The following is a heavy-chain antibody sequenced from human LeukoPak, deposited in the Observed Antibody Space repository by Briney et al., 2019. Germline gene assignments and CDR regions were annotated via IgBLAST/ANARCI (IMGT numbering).Heavy chain of an antibody. CDR1: GFTFSSYW. CDR3: ARSNGKSFDY. V-gene: IGHV3-74*01. Sequence: GGSLRLSCAASGFTFSSYWMHWVRQAPGKGLVWVLRISNDESSTAYADSVKGRFTISRDNAKNTLYLQMNSLRAEDTAVYYCARSNGKSFDYWGQGTLVTVSS. D-gene: IGHD2-8*01. CDR2: ISNDESST. J-gene: IGHJ4*02.